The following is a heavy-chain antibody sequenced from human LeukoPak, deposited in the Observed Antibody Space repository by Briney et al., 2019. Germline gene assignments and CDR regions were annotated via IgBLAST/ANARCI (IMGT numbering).Heavy chain of an antibody. Sequence: SETLSLTCTVSGGSISSSSYYWGWIRQPPGKGLEWIGSIYYSGSTYYNPSLKSRVTISVDTSKNQFSLKLSSVTAADTAVYYCAKELPFSDYLWGTYPQGWSFDSWGQGTLVTVSS. J-gene: IGHJ4*02. CDR2: IYYSGST. D-gene: IGHD3-16*02. CDR1: GGSISSSSYY. CDR3: AKELPFSDYLWGTYPQGWSFDS. V-gene: IGHV4-39*07.